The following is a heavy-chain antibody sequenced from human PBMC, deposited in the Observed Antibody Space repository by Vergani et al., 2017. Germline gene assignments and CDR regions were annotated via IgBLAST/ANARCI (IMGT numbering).Heavy chain of an antibody. Sequence: QLQLQESGPGLVKPSETLSLTCTVSGGSISSSSYYWGWIRQPPGKGLEWIGSIYYSGSTYYNPSLKSRVTISVDTSKNQFSLKLSSVTAADPAVYYCAKDSEWDGYNVDLDYWGQGTLVTVSS. D-gene: IGHD5-24*01. V-gene: IGHV4-39*07. CDR2: IYYSGST. CDR1: GGSISSSSYY. J-gene: IGHJ4*02. CDR3: AKDSEWDGYNVDLDY.